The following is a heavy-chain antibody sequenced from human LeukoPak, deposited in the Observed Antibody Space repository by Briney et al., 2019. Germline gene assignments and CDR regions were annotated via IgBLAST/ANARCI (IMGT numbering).Heavy chain of an antibody. Sequence: PGGSLRLSCAASGFTFTSYGISWVRQAPGQGLEWMGWISAYNGNTNYAQKLQGRVTMTTDTSTSTAYMELRSLRSDDTAVYYCARDRISYSSSSGLVLWGQGTLVTVSS. CDR1: GFTFTSYG. D-gene: IGHD6-6*01. CDR2: ISAYNGNT. V-gene: IGHV1-18*01. CDR3: ARDRISYSSSSGLVL. J-gene: IGHJ4*02.